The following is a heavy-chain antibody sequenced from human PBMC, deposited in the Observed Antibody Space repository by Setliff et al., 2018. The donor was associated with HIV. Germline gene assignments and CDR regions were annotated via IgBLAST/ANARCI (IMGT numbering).Heavy chain of an antibody. CDR2: ISYSGST. J-gene: IGHJ5*02. D-gene: IGHD2-15*01. CDR1: GVSISSRSYY. V-gene: IGHV4-39*01. Sequence: LSLTCTVSGVSISSRSYYWGWIRQPPGKGLEWIGSISYSGSTYDNPSLKSRVTISVDTSKNQFSLKLSSVTAADTAVYYCARQSCGSGGSCYPRFDPWGQGTLVTVSS. CDR3: ARQSCGSGGSCYPRFDP.